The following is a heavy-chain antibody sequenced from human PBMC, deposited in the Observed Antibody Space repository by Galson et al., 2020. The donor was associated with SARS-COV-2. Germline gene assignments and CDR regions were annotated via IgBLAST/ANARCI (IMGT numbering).Heavy chain of an antibody. J-gene: IGHJ6*03. CDR2: ISSSSSYI. CDR3: ARDAVTTPLLLWFGELLPHYYYYYMDV. Sequence: NSGGSLRLSCAASGFTFSSYSMNWVRQAPGKGLEWVSSISSSSSYIYYADSVKGRFTISRDNAKNSLYLQMNSLRAEDTAVYYCARDAVTTPLLLWFGELLPHYYYYYMDVWGKGTTVTISS. CDR1: GFTFSSYS. D-gene: IGHD3-10*01. V-gene: IGHV3-21*01.